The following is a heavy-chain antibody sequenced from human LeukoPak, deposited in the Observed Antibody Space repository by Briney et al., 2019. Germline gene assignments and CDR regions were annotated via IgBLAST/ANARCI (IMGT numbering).Heavy chain of an antibody. D-gene: IGHD3-10*01. CDR3: ARSFYGSGYNWFDP. CDR2: IYTSGST. Sequence: SETLSLTCTVSGGSISSYYWSWIRQPAGKGLEWIGRIYTSGSTNYNPSFKSRVTMSVDTSKNQFSLKLSSVTAADTAVYYCARSFYGSGYNWFDPWGQGTLVTVSS. CDR1: GGSISSYY. J-gene: IGHJ5*02. V-gene: IGHV4-4*07.